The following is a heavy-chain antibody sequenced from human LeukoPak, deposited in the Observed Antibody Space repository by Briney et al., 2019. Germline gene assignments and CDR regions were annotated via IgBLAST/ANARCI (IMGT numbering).Heavy chain of an antibody. Sequence: AESLRLSCAASGFTFNSYWMHWVRQAPGKGLVWVSRINSDGSGTSDADFVKGRFTISRDNSKNTLYLQMNSLRAEDTAMYYCARDRLTNDAFDIWGQGTMVTVSS. J-gene: IGHJ3*02. D-gene: IGHD2-8*01. CDR1: GFTFNSYW. V-gene: IGHV3-74*01. CDR3: ARDRLTNDAFDI. CDR2: INSDGSGT.